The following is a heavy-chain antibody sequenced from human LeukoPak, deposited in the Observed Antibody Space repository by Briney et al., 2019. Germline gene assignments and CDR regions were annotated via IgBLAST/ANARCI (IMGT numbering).Heavy chain of an antibody. Sequence: GASVKVSCKASGYTLINYGITWVRQAPGQGLEWMGWSSPYNGKTNYAQKLQGRVTMTTDTSTNTAYMELRSLRSDDTAVYYCARGGIDTVTVPVSNWFDPWGQGTLVTVSS. CDR3: ARGGIDTVTVPVSNWFDP. V-gene: IGHV1-18*01. D-gene: IGHD2/OR15-2a*01. J-gene: IGHJ5*02. CDR1: GYTLINYG. CDR2: SSPYNGKT.